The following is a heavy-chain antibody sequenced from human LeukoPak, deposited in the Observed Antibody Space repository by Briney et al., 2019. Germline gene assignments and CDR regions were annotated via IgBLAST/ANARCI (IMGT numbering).Heavy chain of an antibody. V-gene: IGHV3-74*01. CDR3: ARALSNTVRGVGDY. CDR2: MSGDGSST. J-gene: IGHJ4*02. D-gene: IGHD3-10*01. CDR1: GFTFSNYW. Sequence: GGSLRLSCAASGFTFSNYWMNWVRQVPGKGLMWVSRMSGDGSSTNYADSVKGRFTISRDNAKNTLYLQMNSLRVENTAVYYCARALSNTVRGVGDYWGQGTLVTVSS.